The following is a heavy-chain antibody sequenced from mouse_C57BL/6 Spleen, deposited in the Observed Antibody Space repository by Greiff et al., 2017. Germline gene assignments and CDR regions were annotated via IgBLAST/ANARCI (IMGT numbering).Heavy chain of an antibody. Sequence: QVQLKQSGAELVKPGASVKLSCKASGYTFTEYTIHWVKQRSGQGLEWIGWFYPGSGSIKYNEKFKDKATLTADKSSSTVYMELSRLTSEDSAVYFCARHEGNYYGSSYGAFDYWGQGTTLTVSS. CDR2: FYPGSGSI. J-gene: IGHJ2*01. CDR3: ARHEGNYYGSSYGAFDY. V-gene: IGHV1-62-2*01. D-gene: IGHD1-1*01. CDR1: GYTFTEYT.